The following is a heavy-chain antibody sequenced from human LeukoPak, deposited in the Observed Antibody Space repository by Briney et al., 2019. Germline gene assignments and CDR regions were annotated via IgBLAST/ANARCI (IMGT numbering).Heavy chain of an antibody. V-gene: IGHV4-30-4*01. Sequence: SSQTLSLTCTVSGGSIRSGDYYWSWIRQPPGKGLEWIGYIYYSGSTYYNPSLKSRVTISVDTSKNQFSLELTSVTAADTAVYYCARDGSVTTNWFDPWGQGTLVTVSS. CDR2: IYYSGST. CDR1: GGSIRSGDYY. D-gene: IGHD4-17*01. CDR3: ARDGSVTTNWFDP. J-gene: IGHJ5*02.